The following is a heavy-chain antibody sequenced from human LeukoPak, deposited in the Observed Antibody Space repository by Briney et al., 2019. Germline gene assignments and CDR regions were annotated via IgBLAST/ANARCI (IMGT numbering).Heavy chain of an antibody. J-gene: IGHJ4*02. CDR2: ISSSSSTI. CDR3: ARGYGGDFDY. Sequence: GGSLRLSCAASGFSFSSFSMNWVRQAPGKGLEWVSYISSSSSTIYYADSVKGRFTISRDNGKNSLFLHMNSLAAEDTAVYYCARGYGGDFDYWGQGTLVAVSS. D-gene: IGHD2-21*01. CDR1: GFSFSSFS. V-gene: IGHV3-48*01.